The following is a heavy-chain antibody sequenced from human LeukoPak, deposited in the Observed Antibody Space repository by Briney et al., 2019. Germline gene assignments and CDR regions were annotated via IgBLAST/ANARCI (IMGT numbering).Heavy chain of an antibody. V-gene: IGHV3-7*01. Sequence: GRSLRLSCAASGFTVSNYWMSWVRHAPGKGLEWVASIQRDGSEKYYVESVKGRFTISRDNAKNSLYLQMNGLRAEDTAVYYCAKQGYSSGKWGQGTLVTVSS. CDR2: IQRDGSEK. D-gene: IGHD6-19*01. J-gene: IGHJ4*02. CDR1: GFTVSNYW. CDR3: AKQGYSSGK.